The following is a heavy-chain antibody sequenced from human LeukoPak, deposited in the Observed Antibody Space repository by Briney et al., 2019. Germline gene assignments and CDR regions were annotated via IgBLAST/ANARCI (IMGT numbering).Heavy chain of an antibody. Sequence: GGSLRLSCAASGFTFISYWMTWVRQAPGKGLEWVANIKEDGSEKFNVDSVKGRFTISRDNANNSVYLQMNNLRAEDTAVYYCARDRIRVQLWLGGMDVWGQGTTVTVSS. CDR3: ARDRIRVQLWLGGMDV. V-gene: IGHV3-7*01. D-gene: IGHD3-22*01. J-gene: IGHJ6*02. CDR2: IKEDGSEK. CDR1: GFTFISYW.